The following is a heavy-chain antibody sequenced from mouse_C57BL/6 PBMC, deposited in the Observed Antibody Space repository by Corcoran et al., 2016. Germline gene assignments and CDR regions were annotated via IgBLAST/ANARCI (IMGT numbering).Heavy chain of an antibody. V-gene: IGHV3-6*01. Sequence: DVQLQESGPGLVKPSQSLSLTCSVTGYSITSGYYWNWIRQFPGNKLEWMGYISYDGSNNYNPSLKNRISITRDTSKNQFFLKLNSVTTEDTATYYCARRTAQATGWFAYWGQGTLVTVSA. J-gene: IGHJ3*01. CDR1: GYSITSGYY. CDR2: ISYDGSN. D-gene: IGHD3-2*02. CDR3: ARRTAQATGWFAY.